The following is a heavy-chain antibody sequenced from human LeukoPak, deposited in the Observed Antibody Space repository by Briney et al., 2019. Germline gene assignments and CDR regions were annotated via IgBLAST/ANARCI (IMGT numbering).Heavy chain of an antibody. J-gene: IGHJ4*02. CDR3: ARVLVRGVTALPVDY. D-gene: IGHD3-10*01. Sequence: ASVKVSCKASGYIFTGYYMHWVRQAPGQGLEWMGWINPNSGDTNYAQKFQGRVTMTRDTSISTAYMELSRLRSDDTAVYYCARVLVRGVTALPVDYWGQGTLVTVSS. CDR2: INPNSGDT. V-gene: IGHV1-2*02. CDR1: GYIFTGYY.